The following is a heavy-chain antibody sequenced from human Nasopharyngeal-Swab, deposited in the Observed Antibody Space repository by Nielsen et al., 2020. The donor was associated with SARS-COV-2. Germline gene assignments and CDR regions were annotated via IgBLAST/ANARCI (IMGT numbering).Heavy chain of an antibody. CDR2: ISSNGGST. D-gene: IGHD3-22*01. CDR1: GFTFSSYA. Sequence: GESLKISWSSSGFTFSSYAMHWVRQPPGKGLEYVSAISSNGGSTYYADSVKGRFTISSDNSKNTLYLQMSSLRAEDTAVYYCVKDLGITMIVVVGFDYWGQGTLVTVSS. J-gene: IGHJ4*02. CDR3: VKDLGITMIVVVGFDY. V-gene: IGHV3-64D*08.